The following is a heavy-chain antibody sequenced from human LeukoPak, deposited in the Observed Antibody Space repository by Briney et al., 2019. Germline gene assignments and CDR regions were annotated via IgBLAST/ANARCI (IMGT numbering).Heavy chain of an antibody. V-gene: IGHV3-48*01. CDR1: GFTFSTYS. CDR2: ISGSSSTI. Sequence: GGSLRLSCAASGFTFSTYSINWVRQAPGKGLEWVSYISGSSSTIYYADSVKGRFTISRDNAKNSLYLQMNSLRAEDTAVYYCARDTSGSYSGDYWGQGTLVTVSS. J-gene: IGHJ4*01. CDR3: ARDTSGSYSGDY. D-gene: IGHD1-26*01.